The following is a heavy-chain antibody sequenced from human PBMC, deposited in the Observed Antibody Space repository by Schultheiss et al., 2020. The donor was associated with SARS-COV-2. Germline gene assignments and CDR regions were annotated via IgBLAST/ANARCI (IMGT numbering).Heavy chain of an antibody. V-gene: IGHV4-38-2*01. CDR1: GYSISSGYY. CDR2: IYHSGST. D-gene: IGHD3-10*01. J-gene: IGHJ3*02. Sequence: SETLSLTCAVSGYSISSGYYWGWIRQPPGKGLEWIGSIYHSGSTYYNPSLKSRVTISVDTSKNQFSLKLSSVTAADTAVYYCARPYGSGHQAFDIWGQGTMVTVSS. CDR3: ARPYGSGHQAFDI.